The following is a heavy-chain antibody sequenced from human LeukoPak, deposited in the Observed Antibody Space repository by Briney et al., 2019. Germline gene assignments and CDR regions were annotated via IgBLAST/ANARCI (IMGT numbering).Heavy chain of an antibody. CDR1: GHSFNTYW. D-gene: IGHD1-1*01. Sequence: GESLKISCKASGHSFNTYWIGWVRQMPGKGLEWMGIIYPRDSDTRYSPSFQGQVTISADKSISTAYLQWSSLRASDTAIYYCARAWNFDYWGQGTLVTVSS. V-gene: IGHV5-51*01. J-gene: IGHJ4*02. CDR3: ARAWNFDY. CDR2: IYPRDSDT.